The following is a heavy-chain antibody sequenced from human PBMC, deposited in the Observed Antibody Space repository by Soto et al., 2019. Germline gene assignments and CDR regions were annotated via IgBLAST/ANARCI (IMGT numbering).Heavy chain of an antibody. CDR3: ARDLVVRGVLVY. J-gene: IGHJ4*02. V-gene: IGHV1-3*01. CDR1: GYTFTSYA. Sequence: ASVKVSCKASGYTFTSYAMHWVRQAPGQRLEWMGWINAGNGNTKYSQKFQGRVTITRDTSASTAYMELSSLRSEDTAVYYCARDLVVRGVLVYWGQGTLVTVS. D-gene: IGHD3-10*01. CDR2: INAGNGNT.